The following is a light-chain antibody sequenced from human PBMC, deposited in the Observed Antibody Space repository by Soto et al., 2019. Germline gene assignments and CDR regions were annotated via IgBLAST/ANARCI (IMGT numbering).Light chain of an antibody. CDR1: QSVSSN. Sequence: EIVMTQSPATLSVSPEERATLSCRASQSVSSNLAWYQHKPGQAPRLLIYRASTRATGVPARFSGSGSGTEFTLTISSLQSEDFAVYYCQQYHKWPLTFGGGTKAEI. J-gene: IGKJ4*01. CDR2: RAS. V-gene: IGKV3-15*01. CDR3: QQYHKWPLT.